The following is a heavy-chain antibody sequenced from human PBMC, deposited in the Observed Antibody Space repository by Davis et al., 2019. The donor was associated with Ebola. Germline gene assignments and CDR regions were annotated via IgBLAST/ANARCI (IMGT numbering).Heavy chain of an antibody. V-gene: IGHV3-30*18. Sequence: GESLKISCAASGFTFSSYGMHWVRQAPGKGLEWVAVISYDGSNKYYADSVKGRFTISRDNSKNTLYLQMNSLRAEDTAVYYCAKGLDIVVVPAPGIDIWGQGTMVTVSS. CDR2: ISYDGSNK. J-gene: IGHJ3*02. CDR3: AKGLDIVVVPAPGIDI. CDR1: GFTFSSYG. D-gene: IGHD2-2*01.